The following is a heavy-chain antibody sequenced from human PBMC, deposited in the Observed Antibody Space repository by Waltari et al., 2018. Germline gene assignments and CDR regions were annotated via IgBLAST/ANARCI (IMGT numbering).Heavy chain of an antibody. CDR3: ARGDNGDSRFDY. CDR1: GGSISSGGYY. J-gene: IGHJ4*02. V-gene: IGHV4-31*03. CDR2: INYSGST. D-gene: IGHD4-17*01. Sequence: QVQLQESGPGLVKPSQTLSLTCTVSGGSISSGGYYWSWIRQHPGKGLEWIGYINYSGSTYYNPSLKSRVTISVDTSKNQFSLKLSSVTAADTAVYYCARGDNGDSRFDYWGQGTLVTVSS.